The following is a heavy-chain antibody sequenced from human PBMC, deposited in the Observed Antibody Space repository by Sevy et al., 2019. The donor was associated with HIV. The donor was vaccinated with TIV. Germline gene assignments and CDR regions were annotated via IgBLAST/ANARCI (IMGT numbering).Heavy chain of an antibody. D-gene: IGHD3-3*01. V-gene: IGHV4-34*01. CDR1: GGSFSGYY. CDR3: ARGRKLIFGVVLNYYYDGMDV. CDR2: INHSGST. Sequence: SETLSLTCAVYGGSFSGYYWSWIRQPPGKGLEWIGEINHSGSTNYNPSLKSRVTISVDTSKNQFSLKLSSVTAADTAVYYCARGRKLIFGVVLNYYYDGMDVWGQGTTVTVSS. J-gene: IGHJ6*02.